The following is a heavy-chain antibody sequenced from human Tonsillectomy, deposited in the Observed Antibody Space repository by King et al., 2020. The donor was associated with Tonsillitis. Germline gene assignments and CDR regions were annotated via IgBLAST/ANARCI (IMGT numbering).Heavy chain of an antibody. V-gene: IGHV4-31*03. Sequence: VQLQESGPGLVKPSQTLSLVCTVSGGSITSDHYYWSWVRQHPGKGLEWIGYISYRGNAYYNPSLKSRATISVDTSKNQFSLNLISVTTADTAVYYCAKNFIPSAAADDYYYGLDVWGQGTTVAVSS. CDR2: ISYRGNA. D-gene: IGHD6-13*01. J-gene: IGHJ6*02. CDR3: AKNFIPSAAADDYYYGLDV. CDR1: GGSITSDHYY.